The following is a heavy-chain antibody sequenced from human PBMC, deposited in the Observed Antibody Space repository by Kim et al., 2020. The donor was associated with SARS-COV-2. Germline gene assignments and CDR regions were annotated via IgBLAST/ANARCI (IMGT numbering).Heavy chain of an antibody. CDR2: INYDRST. Sequence: SETLSLTCAVYGDPVHGYYWSWIRQPPGKGLEWIGEINYDRSTNYKPSLKSRVTMSLDSSKSQFSLRLTSLTAADTAVYYCARGRYFDWLFHQSPHYFD. CDR1: GDPVHGYY. CDR3: ARGRYFDWLFHQSPHYFD. D-gene: IGHD3-9*01. J-gene: IGHJ4*01. V-gene: IGHV4-34*01.